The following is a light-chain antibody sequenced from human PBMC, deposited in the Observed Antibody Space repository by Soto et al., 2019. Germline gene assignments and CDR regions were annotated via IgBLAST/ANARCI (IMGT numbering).Light chain of an antibody. CDR1: QSVSSSY. CDR2: GAS. Sequence: EIVLTQSPGTLYSSPGERATLSCRASQSVSSSYLAWYQQKPGQAPRLLIYGASSRATGIPDRFSGSGSGTDFTLTISRLEPEDFAVYYCQQYGSSPPFGGGTKVEIK. V-gene: IGKV3-20*01. CDR3: QQYGSSPP. J-gene: IGKJ4*01.